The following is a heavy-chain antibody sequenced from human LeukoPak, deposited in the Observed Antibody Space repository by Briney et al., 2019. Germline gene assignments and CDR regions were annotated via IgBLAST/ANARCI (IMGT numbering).Heavy chain of an antibody. CDR3: ARDLRSLAAAGTKWFDP. J-gene: IGHJ5*02. Sequence: PGRSLRLSCAASGFTFDEYAMHWVRQAPGKGLEWVAGISWNSGSIGYADAVKGRFTISRDNAENSLYLQMNSLRAEDTAVYYCARDLRSLAAAGTKWFDPWGQGTLVTVSS. V-gene: IGHV3-9*01. CDR2: ISWNSGSI. D-gene: IGHD6-13*01. CDR1: GFTFDEYA.